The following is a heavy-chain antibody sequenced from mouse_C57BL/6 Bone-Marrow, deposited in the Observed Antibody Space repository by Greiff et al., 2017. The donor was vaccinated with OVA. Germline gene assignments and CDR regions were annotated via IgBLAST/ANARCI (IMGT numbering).Heavy chain of an antibody. J-gene: IGHJ1*03. Sequence: QVQLQQPGPELVKPGASVKLSCKASGYTFTSYCMHWVKQRPGQGLEWIGNINPSNGGTNYNEKFKSKATLTVDKSSSPAYMQLSSLTSEDSAVYYCAIRSGSDWCFDVWGTGTTVTVSS. D-gene: IGHD1-1*01. V-gene: IGHV1-53*01. CDR3: AIRSGSDWCFDV. CDR2: INPSNGGT. CDR1: GYTFTSYC.